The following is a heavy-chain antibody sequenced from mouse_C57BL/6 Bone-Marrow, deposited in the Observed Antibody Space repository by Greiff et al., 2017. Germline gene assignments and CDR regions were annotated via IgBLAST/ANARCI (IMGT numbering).Heavy chain of an antibody. CDR2: ISYDGSN. V-gene: IGHV3-6*01. CDR1: GYSITSGYY. D-gene: IGHD1-1*01. CDR3: ARDHYGSSDDY. Sequence: EVQLVESGPGLVKPSQSLSLTCSVTGYSITSGYYWNWIRQFPGNKLEWMGYISYDGSNNYNPSLKNRISITRDTSKNQFFLKLNSVTTEDTATYYCARDHYGSSDDYWGQGTTLTVSS. J-gene: IGHJ2*01.